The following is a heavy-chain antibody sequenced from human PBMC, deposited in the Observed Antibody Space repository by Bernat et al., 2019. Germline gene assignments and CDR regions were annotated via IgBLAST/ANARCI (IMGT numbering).Heavy chain of an antibody. CDR1: GGTFTTYT. V-gene: IGHV1-69*06. Sequence: QVQLVQSGAEVKKPGSSVKVSCKASGGTFTTYTVSWLRQAPGQGLEWMGGIIPIFGTANYAQKFQGRVTITADKSTSTAYMELSSLRSEDTAVYYCARDGKSVTKRAFDIWGQGTMVTVSS. J-gene: IGHJ3*02. CDR2: IIPIFGTA. D-gene: IGHD4-17*01. CDR3: ARDGKSVTKRAFDI.